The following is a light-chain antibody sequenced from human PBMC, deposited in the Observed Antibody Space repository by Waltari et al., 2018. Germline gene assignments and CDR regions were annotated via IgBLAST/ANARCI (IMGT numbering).Light chain of an antibody. CDR3: QVWDSSSDHPV. CDR2: DDS. J-gene: IGLJ2*01. Sequence: SYVLTQPPSVSVAPGKTARLTSGGNTLGSKRVDWYQQKPGQAPVLVVYDDSDRPPGIPERFSGSNSGNTATLTISRVEAGDEADYYCQVWDSSSDHPVFGGGTKLTVL. V-gene: IGLV3-21*03. CDR1: TLGSKR.